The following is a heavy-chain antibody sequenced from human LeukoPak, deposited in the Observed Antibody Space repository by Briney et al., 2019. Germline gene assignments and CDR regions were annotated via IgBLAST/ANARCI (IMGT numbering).Heavy chain of an antibody. V-gene: IGHV1-18*01. J-gene: IGHJ4*02. CDR3: ARFMITFGGVIAKFDY. CDR2: NSAYNGNT. CDR1: GYTFTSYG. Sequence: GASVKVSCKGSGYTFTSYGISWVRQAPGQGLEWMRWNSAYNGNTNYAQKLQGRVTMTTDTSTSTAYMELRSLRSDDTAVYYCARFMITFGGVIAKFDYWGQGTLVTVSS. D-gene: IGHD3-16*02.